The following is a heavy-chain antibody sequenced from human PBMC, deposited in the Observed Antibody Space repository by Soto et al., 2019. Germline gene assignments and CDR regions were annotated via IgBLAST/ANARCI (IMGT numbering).Heavy chain of an antibody. CDR3: AGKTGTADFDY. CDR2: INDGNGNT. J-gene: IGHJ4*02. V-gene: IGHV1-3*01. Sequence: QIQLVQSGAEVKRPGASVIVSCKASGYTFSNYAVHWVRQAPGQRLEWMGWINDGNGNTKYSQKFQGRITIIRDTSASTAYMELSSLTTEDTAVYYCAGKTGTADFDYWGQGTQVSVSS. CDR1: GYTFSNYA. D-gene: IGHD1-1*01.